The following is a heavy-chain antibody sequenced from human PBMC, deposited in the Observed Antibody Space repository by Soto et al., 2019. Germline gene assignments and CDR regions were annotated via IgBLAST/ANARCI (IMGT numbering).Heavy chain of an antibody. J-gene: IGHJ4*02. CDR2: LSGGGNRP. CDR1: GCAFSTFA. Sequence: GSLLRSCAASGCAFSTFAMSWVRQAPGKGLEWVSSLSGGGNRPYYAASVKGRITISRDNPKNTLYLQMNSLRAEDKAVYYCAKQAGYRSDPFDYWGQGTVVTVYS. CDR3: AKQAGYRSDPFDY. V-gene: IGHV3-23*01. D-gene: IGHD6-19*01.